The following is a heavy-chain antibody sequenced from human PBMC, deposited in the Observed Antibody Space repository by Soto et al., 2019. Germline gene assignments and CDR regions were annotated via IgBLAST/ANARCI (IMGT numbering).Heavy chain of an antibody. CDR3: AKEESLYYYGLDV. D-gene: IGHD3-10*01. V-gene: IGHV3-30*18. Sequence: GGSLRLSCAASGFTFSTFGIHWVRQAPDKGPEWVARISYDGSDTYYADSVRGRFTISRDNSKNTVFLQMNSLRVDDSAVYHCAKEESLYYYGLDVWGQGTTVTVSS. CDR1: GFTFSTFG. CDR2: ISYDGSDT. J-gene: IGHJ6*02.